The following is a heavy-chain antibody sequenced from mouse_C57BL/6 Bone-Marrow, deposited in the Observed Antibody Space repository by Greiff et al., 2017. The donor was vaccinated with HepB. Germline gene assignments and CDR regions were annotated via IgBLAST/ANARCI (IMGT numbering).Heavy chain of an antibody. Sequence: EVQLQQSGPELVKPGASVKISCKASGYTFTDYYMNWVKQSHGKSLEWIGDINPNNGGTSYNQKFKGKATLTVDKSSSTAYMELRSLTSEDSAVYYCAREDDYDEGWYFDVWGTGTTVTVSS. V-gene: IGHV1-26*01. CDR3: AREDDYDEGWYFDV. J-gene: IGHJ1*03. CDR2: INPNNGGT. CDR1: GYTFTDYY. D-gene: IGHD2-4*01.